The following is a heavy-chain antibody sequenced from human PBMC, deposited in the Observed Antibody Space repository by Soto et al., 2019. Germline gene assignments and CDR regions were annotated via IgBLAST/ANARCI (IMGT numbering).Heavy chain of an antibody. CDR2: IKSKTDGGTT. CDR1: GFTFSNAW. CDR3: TTETYYYGSGSYPLYYYYYMDV. D-gene: IGHD3-10*01. Sequence: GGSLRLSCAASGFTFSNAWMSWVRQAPGKGLEWVGRIKSKTDGGTTDYAAPVKGRFTISRDDSKNTLYLQMNSLKTEDTAVYYCTTETYYYGSGSYPLYYYYYMDVWGKGTTVTVSS. V-gene: IGHV3-15*01. J-gene: IGHJ6*03.